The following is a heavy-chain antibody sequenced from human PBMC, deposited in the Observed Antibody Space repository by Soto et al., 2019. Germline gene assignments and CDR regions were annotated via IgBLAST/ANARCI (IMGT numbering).Heavy chain of an antibody. CDR1: GFTFSNAW. D-gene: IGHD1-7*01. J-gene: IGHJ3*02. V-gene: IGHV3-15*01. CDR3: TTDPDWNYDAFDI. Sequence: LSLTCAASGFTFSNAWMSWVRQAPGKGLEWVGRIKSKTDGGTTDYAAPVKGRFTISRDDSKNTLYLQMNSLKTEDTAVYYCTTDPDWNYDAFDIWGQGTMVTVSS. CDR2: IKSKTDGGTT.